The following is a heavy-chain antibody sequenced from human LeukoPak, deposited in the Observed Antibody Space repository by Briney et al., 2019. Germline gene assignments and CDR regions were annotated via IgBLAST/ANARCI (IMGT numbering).Heavy chain of an antibody. V-gene: IGHV4-34*01. CDR1: GGSFSGYY. CDR3: ARLGTMVRGVMSYYYYYMDV. Sequence: SETLSLTCAVYGGSFSGYYWTWIRQPPGKGLEWIGEINHSGSTNYNPSLKSRVTISVDTSKNQFSLKLSSVTAADTAVYYCARLGTMVRGVMSYYYYYMDVWGKGTTVTVSS. D-gene: IGHD3-10*01. J-gene: IGHJ6*03. CDR2: INHSGST.